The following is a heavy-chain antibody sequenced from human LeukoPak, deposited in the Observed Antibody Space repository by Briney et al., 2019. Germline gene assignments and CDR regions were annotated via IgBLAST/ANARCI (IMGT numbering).Heavy chain of an antibody. V-gene: IGHV1-18*01. CDR3: AMGTYYYDSSGYSIDY. J-gene: IGHJ4*02. D-gene: IGHD3-22*01. CDR1: GYTFTSYG. CDR2: ISAYNGNT. Sequence: ASVKVSCKASGYTFTSYGISWVRQAPGQGXEWMGWISAYNGNTNFAQKLQGRVTMTTDTSTGTAYMELRSLRSDDTAVYYCAMGTYYYDSSGYSIDYWGQGTLVTVSS.